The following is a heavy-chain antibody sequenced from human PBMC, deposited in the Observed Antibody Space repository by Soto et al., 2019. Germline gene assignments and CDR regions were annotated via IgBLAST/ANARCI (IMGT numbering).Heavy chain of an antibody. V-gene: IGHV1-69*01. CDR1: GGTFSSYA. J-gene: IGHJ5*02. D-gene: IGHD3-9*01. Sequence: QVQLVQSGDEVKKPGSSVKVSCKASGGTFSSYAISWVRQAPGQGLEWMGGIIPIFGTANYAQKFQGRVTITAEESTSTAYMELSSLRSEDTAVYYCARGSYYDILTGYRNWFDPWGQGTLVTVSS. CDR3: ARGSYYDILTGYRNWFDP. CDR2: IIPIFGTA.